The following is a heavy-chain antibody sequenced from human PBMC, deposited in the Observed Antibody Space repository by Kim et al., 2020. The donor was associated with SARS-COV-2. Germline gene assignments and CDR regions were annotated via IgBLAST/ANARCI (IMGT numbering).Heavy chain of an antibody. Sequence: GGSLRLSCAASGFTVSSNYMSWVRQAPGKGLEWVSVIYSGGSTYYADSVKGRFTISRDNSKNTLYLQMNSLRAEDTAVYYCASGGFYDSSGYSIDYWGQGTLVTVSS. D-gene: IGHD3-22*01. CDR3: ASGGFYDSSGYSIDY. V-gene: IGHV3-66*01. CDR1: GFTVSSNY. J-gene: IGHJ4*02. CDR2: IYSGGST.